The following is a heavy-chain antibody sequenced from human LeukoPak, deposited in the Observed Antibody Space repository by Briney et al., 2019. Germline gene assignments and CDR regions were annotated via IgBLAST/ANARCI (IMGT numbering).Heavy chain of an antibody. Sequence: PGGSLRLSCAASGFIFSNYWMSWVRQAPGKGLEWVANIKQDGSVKYYVDSVKGRFTISRDNAKNSVYLQMNSLRADDTAVYYCARIGYSSSCTDYWGQGTLVTVSS. D-gene: IGHD6-13*01. J-gene: IGHJ4*02. CDR1: GFIFSNYW. CDR3: ARIGYSSSCTDY. V-gene: IGHV3-7*01. CDR2: IKQDGSVK.